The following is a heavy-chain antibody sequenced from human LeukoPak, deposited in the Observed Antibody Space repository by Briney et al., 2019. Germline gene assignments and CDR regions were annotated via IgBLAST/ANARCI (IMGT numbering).Heavy chain of an antibody. CDR1: GFTVSTNF. CDR2: IYSGGST. J-gene: IGHJ4*02. Sequence: GGSLRLSCVVSGFTVSTNFMSWVRQAPGERLEWVSVIYSGGSTYYADSVKGRFTISRDNSKNTLYLQMNSLRAEDAAVYYCARTRVDTTTFDYFDYWGQGTLVTVSS. D-gene: IGHD4-11*01. V-gene: IGHV3-53*01. CDR3: ARTRVDTTTFDYFDY.